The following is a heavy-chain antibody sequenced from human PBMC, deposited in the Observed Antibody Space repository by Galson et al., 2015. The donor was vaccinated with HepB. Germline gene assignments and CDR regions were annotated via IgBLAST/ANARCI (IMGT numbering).Heavy chain of an antibody. J-gene: IGHJ3*02. CDR2: INQDGSGE. V-gene: IGHV3-7*01. Sequence: SGAEVKKPGESLRISCKGSGYSFSSYWMSWVRQAPGKRLEWVANINQDGSGEYYVDSVKGRFTISRDNAKTSLYLQMNSLRAEDTAVYYCARINSGSREFDIWGQGTMVTVSS. CDR1: GYSFSSYW. D-gene: IGHD1-26*01. CDR3: ARINSGSREFDI.